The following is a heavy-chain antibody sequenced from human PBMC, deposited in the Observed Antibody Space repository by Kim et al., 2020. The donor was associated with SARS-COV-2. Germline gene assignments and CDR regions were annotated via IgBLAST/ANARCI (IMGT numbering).Heavy chain of an antibody. J-gene: IGHJ6*02. CDR3: ARDRFGDYAMDV. CDR1: GFTLTTYT. Sequence: GGSLRLSCAASGFTLTTYTMNWVRQAPGKGLEWVSYITSSGSSISYAHSVKGRFTISRDVVKNLLFLQLNVLRDDDTAVYYCARDRFGDYAMDVWGQGTTVAVSS. CDR2: ITSSGSSI. V-gene: IGHV3-48*02. D-gene: IGHD3-10*01.